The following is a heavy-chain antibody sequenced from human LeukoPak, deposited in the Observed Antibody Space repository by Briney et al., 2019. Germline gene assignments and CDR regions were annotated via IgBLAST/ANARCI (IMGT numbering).Heavy chain of an antibody. CDR2: IASDGSST. CDR3: ARGRPHGNDY. J-gene: IGHJ4*02. CDR1: GFTFSSYW. Sequence: GGSLRLSCAASGFTFSSYWMNWVRQAPGKGLVWVSRIASDGSSTTYADSVKGQFSISRDNAKNTLYLQMNSLRVEDTAVYYCARGRPHGNDYWGQGTLVTVSS. D-gene: IGHD4-23*01. V-gene: IGHV3-74*01.